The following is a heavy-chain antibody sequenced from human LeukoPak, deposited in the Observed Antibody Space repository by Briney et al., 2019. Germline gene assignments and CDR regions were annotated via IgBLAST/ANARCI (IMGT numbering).Heavy chain of an antibody. CDR3: ARGRGEVPNYFDN. CDR2: ISGYNGNT. Sequence: ASVKVSCKASRYTFNIYGFSWVRQAPGQGLEWMGWISGYNGNTNYAQKLQGRVTMTADTSTSTAYMELRSLTSDDTAVYYCARGRGEVPNYFDNWGQGTLVTVSS. J-gene: IGHJ4*02. D-gene: IGHD3-16*01. V-gene: IGHV1-18*01. CDR1: RYTFNIYG.